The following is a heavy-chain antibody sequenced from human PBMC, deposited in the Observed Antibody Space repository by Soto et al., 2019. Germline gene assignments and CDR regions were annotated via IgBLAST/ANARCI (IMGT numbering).Heavy chain of an antibody. J-gene: IGHJ5*02. CDR2: IYSSGSN. CDR3: ARGYESGYTFGHDL. V-gene: IGHV4-4*07. D-gene: IGHD3-22*01. Sequence: QVQLHESGPGLVKPSATLSLTCTVSGDSISSTYWSWIRQPAGRGLEWIGRIYSSGSNNYNPSRESRVTMSVDTSKNQFSLTLRSVTAADTAVYFCARGYESGYTFGHDLWGQGTLVTVSS. CDR1: GDSISSTY.